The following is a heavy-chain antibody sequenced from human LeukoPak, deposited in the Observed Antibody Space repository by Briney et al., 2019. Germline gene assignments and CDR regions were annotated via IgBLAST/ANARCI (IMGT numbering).Heavy chain of an antibody. J-gene: IGHJ4*02. Sequence: PSETLSLTCAVYGGSFSGYYWSWIRQPPGKGLEWIGEINHSGSTNYNPSLKSRVTISVDTSKNQFSLKLSSVTAADTAVYYCARLIEAAGTDYWGQGTLVTVSS. D-gene: IGHD6-13*01. CDR1: GGSFSGYY. V-gene: IGHV4-34*01. CDR3: ARLIEAAGTDY. CDR2: INHSGST.